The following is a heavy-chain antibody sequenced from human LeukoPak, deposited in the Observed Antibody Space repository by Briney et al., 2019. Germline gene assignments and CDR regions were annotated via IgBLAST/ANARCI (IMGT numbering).Heavy chain of an antibody. V-gene: IGHV1-18*01. D-gene: IGHD2-2*03. J-gene: IGHJ6*02. CDR3: ARDGYCSSTSCYVKLSPTDYYYGMDV. CDR1: GYTFTSYG. CDR2: ISAYNGNT. Sequence: ASVKVSCKASGYTFTSYGISWVRQAPGQGLEWMGWISAYNGNTNYAQKLQGRVTMTTDTSTSTAYMELRSLRSDDTAVYYCARDGYCSSTSCYVKLSPTDYYYGMDVWGQGTTVTVSS.